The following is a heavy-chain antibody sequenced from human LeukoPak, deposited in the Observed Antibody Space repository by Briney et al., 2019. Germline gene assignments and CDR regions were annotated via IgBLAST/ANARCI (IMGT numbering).Heavy chain of an antibody. Sequence: GGSLRHSCAASGFTVSRNYMSWVRQAPGKGLEWVSVIYSGGSTYYADSVKGRFTISRDNSKNTLYLQMNSLRAEDTAVYYCARESSSGGTLDYWGQGTLVTVSS. J-gene: IGHJ4*02. D-gene: IGHD3-10*01. V-gene: IGHV3-53*01. CDR1: GFTVSRNY. CDR2: IYSGGST. CDR3: ARESSSGGTLDY.